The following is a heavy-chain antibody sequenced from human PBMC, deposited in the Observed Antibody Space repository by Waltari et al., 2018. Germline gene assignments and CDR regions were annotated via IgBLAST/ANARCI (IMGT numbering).Heavy chain of an antibody. Sequence: QVQLQQWGAGLLKPSETLSLTCAVYGGSFSGYYWSWIRQPPGKGLEWIGEINHSGSTNYTPSLKSRVTISVDTSKNQFSLKLSSVTAADTAVYYCASSMTPRDAFDIWGQGTMVTVSS. J-gene: IGHJ3*02. CDR1: GGSFSGYY. D-gene: IGHD3-22*01. CDR3: ASSMTPRDAFDI. CDR2: INHSGST. V-gene: IGHV4-34*01.